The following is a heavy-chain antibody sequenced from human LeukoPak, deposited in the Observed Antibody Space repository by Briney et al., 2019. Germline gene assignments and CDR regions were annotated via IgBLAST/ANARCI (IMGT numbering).Heavy chain of an antibody. J-gene: IGHJ3*01. Sequence: AGGSLRLSCAASGFTFSSYWMSWVRQAPGKGLEWVANIQGDGSGKNYAESVKGRFTISRDNTKDLLYVQMSSLRDEDTAVYFCARERPRGACTFDVWGQGTTVTVSS. CDR1: GFTFSSYW. CDR3: ARERPRGACTFDV. V-gene: IGHV3-7*03. CDR2: IQGDGSGK. D-gene: IGHD3-10*01.